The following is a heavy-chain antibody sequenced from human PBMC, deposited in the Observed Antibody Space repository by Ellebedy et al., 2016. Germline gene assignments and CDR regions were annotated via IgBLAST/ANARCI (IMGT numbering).Heavy chain of an antibody. J-gene: IGHJ5*02. CDR2: ISSSSSYI. CDR3: ATSIAAAPLNWFDP. CDR1: GFTFSSYS. V-gene: IGHV3-21*01. Sequence: GGSLRLXXAASGFTFSSYSMNWVRQAPGKGLEWVSSISSSSSYIYYADSVKGRFTISRDNAKNSLYLQMNSLRAEDTAVYYCATSIAAAPLNWFDPWGQGTLVTVSS. D-gene: IGHD6-13*01.